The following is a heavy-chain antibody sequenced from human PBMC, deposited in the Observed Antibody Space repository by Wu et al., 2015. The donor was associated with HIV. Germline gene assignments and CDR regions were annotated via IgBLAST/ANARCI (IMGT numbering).Heavy chain of an antibody. J-gene: IGHJ6*02. CDR3: GGSPKIVYYYYFMDV. Sequence: QVQLVQSGTEVKKPGASVKVSCKASGYDLAGYYIHWVRLVPGQGLQWMGWINTLTGVTSYQETFQGRVTMTRDTSINTAYMELSGLRSGDTALYYCGGSPKIVYYYYFMDVWGQGTTVTVSS. CDR2: INTLTGVT. D-gene: IGHD2/OR15-2a*01. CDR1: GYDLAGYY. V-gene: IGHV1-2*02.